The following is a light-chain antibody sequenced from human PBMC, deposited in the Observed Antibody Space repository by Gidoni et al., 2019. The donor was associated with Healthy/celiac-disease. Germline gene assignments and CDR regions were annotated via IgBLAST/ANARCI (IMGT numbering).Light chain of an antibody. V-gene: IGLV3-21*02. CDR3: QVWDSSSDHPV. CDR1: NIGSKG. J-gene: IGLJ2*01. CDR2: DDS. Sequence: SYVLTQPPPVPVAPGQTARIPWGGNNIGSKGVHWYQQKPGRAPVLVVYDDSDRPSGIPERFSGSNSGNTATLSISRVEAGDEADYYCQVWDSSSDHPVFGGGTKLTVL.